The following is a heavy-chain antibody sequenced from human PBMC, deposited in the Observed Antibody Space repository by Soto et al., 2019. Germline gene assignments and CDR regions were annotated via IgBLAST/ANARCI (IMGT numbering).Heavy chain of an antibody. CDR2: ISYDGSNK. CDR1: GFTFSSYG. CDR3: AKEKNIVVVVAATRSFDY. J-gene: IGHJ4*02. Sequence: GGSLRLSCAASGFTFSSYGMHWVRQAPGKGLEWVAVISYDGSNKYYADSVKGRFTISRDNSKNTLYLQMNSLRAEDTAVYYCAKEKNIVVVVAATRSFDYWGQGTLVTVSS. D-gene: IGHD2-15*01. V-gene: IGHV3-30*18.